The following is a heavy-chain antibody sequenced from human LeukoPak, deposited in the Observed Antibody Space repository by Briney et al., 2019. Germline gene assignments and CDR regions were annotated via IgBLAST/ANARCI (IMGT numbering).Heavy chain of an antibody. CDR2: IYTSGST. CDR3: ARHSAYYDFWSGYGFYYYYMDV. J-gene: IGHJ6*03. D-gene: IGHD3-3*01. V-gene: IGHV4-4*09. CDR1: GGSISSYY. Sequence: PSETLSLTCTVSGGSISSYYWSWIRQPPGKGLEWLGYIYTSGSTNYNPSLKSRVTISVDTSKNQFSLKLSSVTAADTAVYYCARHSAYYDFWSGYGFYYYYMDVWGKGTTVTVSS.